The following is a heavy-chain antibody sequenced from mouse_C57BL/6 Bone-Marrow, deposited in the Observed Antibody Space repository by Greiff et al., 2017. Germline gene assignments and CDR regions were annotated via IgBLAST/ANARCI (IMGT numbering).Heavy chain of an antibody. D-gene: IGHD2-5*01. Sequence: EVHLVESGGGLVKPGGSLKLSCAASGFTFSSYTMSWVRQTPEKRLEWVATISGGGGNTYYPDSVKGRFTISRDNAKNTLYLKMSSLRSEDTALYYCASSYYSNYDPTWFAYWGQGTLVTVSA. CDR2: ISGGGGNT. V-gene: IGHV5-9*01. CDR1: GFTFSSYT. J-gene: IGHJ3*01. CDR3: ASSYYSNYDPTWFAY.